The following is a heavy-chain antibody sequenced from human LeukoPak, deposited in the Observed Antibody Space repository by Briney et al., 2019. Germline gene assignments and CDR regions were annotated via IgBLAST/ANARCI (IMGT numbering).Heavy chain of an antibody. J-gene: IGHJ4*02. CDR3: ARGTMIVVLHPELDY. D-gene: IGHD3-22*01. Sequence: GGSLRLSCAASGFTFSSYWMHWVRQAPGKGLVLLSRINSDGSSTSYADSVKGRFTISRDNAKNTLYLQMNSLRAEDTAVYYCARGTMIVVLHPELDYWGQGTLVTVSS. CDR1: GFTFSSYW. CDR2: INSDGSST. V-gene: IGHV3-74*01.